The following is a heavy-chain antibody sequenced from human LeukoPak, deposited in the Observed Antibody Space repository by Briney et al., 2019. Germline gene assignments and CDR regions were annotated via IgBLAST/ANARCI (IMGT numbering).Heavy chain of an antibody. CDR3: ARSGGPTHFDY. D-gene: IGHD3-16*01. J-gene: IGHJ4*02. CDR1: GFTFSSYA. V-gene: IGHV3-23*01. CDR2: ISGSGGST. Sequence: GGSLRFSCAASGFTFSSYAMSWVRQAPGKGLEWVSAISGSGGSTYYADSVKGRFTISRDNSKNTLYLQMNSLRAEDTAVYYCARSGGPTHFDYWGQGTLVTVTS.